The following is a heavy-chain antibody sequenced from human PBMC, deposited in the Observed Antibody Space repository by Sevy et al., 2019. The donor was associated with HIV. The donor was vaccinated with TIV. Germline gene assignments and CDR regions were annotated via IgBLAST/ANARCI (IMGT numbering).Heavy chain of an antibody. Sequence: GGSLRLSCAASGLTFSDYYMSWIRQAPGKGLEWVSYISSSGSTIYYADSVKGRFTISRDNAKNSLYLQMNSLRAEDTAVYYCARDSSGWANWFDPWGQGTLVTVSS. D-gene: IGHD6-19*01. V-gene: IGHV3-11*01. CDR2: ISSSGSTI. CDR3: ARDSSGWANWFDP. CDR1: GLTFSDYY. J-gene: IGHJ5*02.